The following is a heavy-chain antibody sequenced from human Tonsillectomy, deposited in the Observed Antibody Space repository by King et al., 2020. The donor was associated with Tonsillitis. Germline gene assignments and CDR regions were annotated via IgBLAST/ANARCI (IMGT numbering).Heavy chain of an antibody. J-gene: IGHJ2*01. V-gene: IGHV3-23*04. D-gene: IGHD3-3*01. CDR3: AKGGGDFWSGYRTDWYFDL. Sequence: VQLVESGGGLVQPGGSLRLSCAASGFTFSSYAMSWVRQAPGKGLEWVSAISGSGGSTYYADSVKGRFTISRDNSKNTLYLQMNSLRAEDTAVYYCAKGGGDFWSGYRTDWYFDLWGRGTLVTVSS. CDR2: ISGSGGST. CDR1: GFTFSSYA.